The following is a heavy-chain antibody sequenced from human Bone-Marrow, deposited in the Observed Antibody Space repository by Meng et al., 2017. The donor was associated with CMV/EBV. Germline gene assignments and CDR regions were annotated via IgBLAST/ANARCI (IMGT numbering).Heavy chain of an antibody. V-gene: IGHV3-23*01. Sequence: GESLKISCAASGFTVSSNYMTWVRQAPGKGLEWVSAISASGSSTYYTDSVKGRFTISRDNSRNTLYLQMNSLIAEDTAVYYCAKAPGSTSCRYFDYWGQGTLVTVSS. D-gene: IGHD2-2*01. J-gene: IGHJ4*02. CDR1: GFTVSSNY. CDR2: ISASGSST. CDR3: AKAPGSTSCRYFDY.